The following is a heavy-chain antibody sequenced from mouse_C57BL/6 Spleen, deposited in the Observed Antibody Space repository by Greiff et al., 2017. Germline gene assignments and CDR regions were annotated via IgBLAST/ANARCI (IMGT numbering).Heavy chain of an antibody. Sequence: QVQLQQSGPELVKPGASVKISCKASGYAFSSSWMNWVKQRPGKGLEWIGRIYPGDGDTNYNGKFKGKATLTADKSSSTAYMQLSSLTSEDSAVYFCARSYGYAYFDYGGQGTTRTVSS. V-gene: IGHV1-82*01. CDR3: ARSYGYAYFDY. CDR2: IYPGDGDT. J-gene: IGHJ2*01. CDR1: GYAFSSSW. D-gene: IGHD2-2*01.